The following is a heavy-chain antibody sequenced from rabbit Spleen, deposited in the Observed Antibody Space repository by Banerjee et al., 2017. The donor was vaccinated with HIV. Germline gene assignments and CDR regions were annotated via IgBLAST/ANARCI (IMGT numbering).Heavy chain of an antibody. Sequence: QQVVEYGGGLVKPGASLTLTCTASGFSFSSSYDMCWVRQAPGKGLEWIGCIYTGNGKTYYAGWAKGRFTISKASSTTVTLQMTSLTAADTATYFCARGANSAAYNSNLWGQGTLVTVS. V-gene: IGHV1S40*01. CDR2: IYTGNGKT. CDR1: GFSFSSSYD. CDR3: ARGANSAAYNSNL. D-gene: IGHD6-1*01. J-gene: IGHJ4*01.